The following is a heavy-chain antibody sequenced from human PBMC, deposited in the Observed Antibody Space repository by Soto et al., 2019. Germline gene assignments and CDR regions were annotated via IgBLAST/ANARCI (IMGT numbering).Heavy chain of an antibody. J-gene: IGHJ4*02. CDR2: IYTSGST. CDR3: ARGQYSSGWLIFDY. D-gene: IGHD6-19*01. V-gene: IGHV4-4*07. CDR1: GGSISSYY. Sequence: ASETLSLTCTVSGGSISSYYWSWIRQPAGKGLEWIGRIYTSGSTNYNPSLKSRVTMSVDTSKNQFSLKLSSVTAADTAVYYCARGQYSSGWLIFDYWGQGTLVTVSS.